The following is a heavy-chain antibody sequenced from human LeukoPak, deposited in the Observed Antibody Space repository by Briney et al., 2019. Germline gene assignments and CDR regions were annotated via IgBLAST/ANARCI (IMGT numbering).Heavy chain of an antibody. CDR1: GFTFSSYG. CDR3: AKDKTWSGYSTYYYYGMDV. J-gene: IGHJ6*02. D-gene: IGHD3-3*01. V-gene: IGHV3-30*18. Sequence: GRSLRLSCAASGFTFSSYGMHWARQAPGKGLEWVAVISYDGSNKYYADSVKGRFTISRDNSENTLYLQMNSLRAEDTAVYYCAKDKTWSGYSTYYYYGMDVWGQGTTVTVSS. CDR2: ISYDGSNK.